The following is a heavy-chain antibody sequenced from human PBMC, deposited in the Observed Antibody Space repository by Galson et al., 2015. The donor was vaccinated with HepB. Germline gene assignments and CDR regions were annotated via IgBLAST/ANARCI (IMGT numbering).Heavy chain of an antibody. CDR3: ARGGDYYGSGLIDY. Sequence: SLRLSCAASGFTFSSYEMNWVRQAPGKGLEWVSYISSSGSTIYYADSVKGRFTISRDNAKNSLYLQMNSLRAEDTAVYYCARGGDYYGSGLIDYGGQGTLVTVSS. D-gene: IGHD3-10*01. V-gene: IGHV3-48*03. J-gene: IGHJ4*02. CDR2: ISSSGSTI. CDR1: GFTFSSYE.